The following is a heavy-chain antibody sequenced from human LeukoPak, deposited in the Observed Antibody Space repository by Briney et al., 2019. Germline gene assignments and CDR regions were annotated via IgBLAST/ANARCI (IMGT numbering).Heavy chain of an antibody. V-gene: IGHV3-23*01. Sequence: GGYLRLSCAASGFTFSSYAMTWVRQAPGKGLEWVSSISGSGGNTYYADSVKGRFTISRDNSKNTLYLQMSSLRAEDTAVYYCAKMKGITMVRGTFDYWGQGTLVTVSS. CDR1: GFTFSSYA. D-gene: IGHD3-10*01. CDR2: ISGSGGNT. CDR3: AKMKGITMVRGTFDY. J-gene: IGHJ4*02.